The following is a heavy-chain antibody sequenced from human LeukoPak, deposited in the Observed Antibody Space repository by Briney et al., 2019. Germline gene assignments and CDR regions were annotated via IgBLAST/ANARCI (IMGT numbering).Heavy chain of an antibody. CDR1: GFTFSSYA. V-gene: IGHV3-15*01. CDR2: IKSKTDGGTT. J-gene: IGHJ5*02. Sequence: GGSLRLSCAASGFTFSSYAMSWVRQAPGKGLEWVGRIKSKTDGGTTDYAAPVKGRFSISRDDSKNTLYLQMNSLKTEDTAVYYCTTYMAGSCYHWGQGTLVTVSS. CDR3: TTYMAGSCYH. D-gene: IGHD2-15*01.